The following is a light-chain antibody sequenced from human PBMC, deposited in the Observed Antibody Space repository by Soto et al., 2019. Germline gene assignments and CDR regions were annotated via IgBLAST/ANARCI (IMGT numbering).Light chain of an antibody. CDR2: AAS. CDR3: HQYNNWPWT. J-gene: IGKJ1*01. V-gene: IGKV3-15*01. Sequence: ETVMTQSPVTLSVSPGDTATLSCRASQRVSCHLAWYQQKPGQAPRLLIYAASTRATGIPVRFSGSGSETEFTLTIRSLQSEDSALYYCHQYNNWPWTFGQGTKVDIK. CDR1: QRVSCH.